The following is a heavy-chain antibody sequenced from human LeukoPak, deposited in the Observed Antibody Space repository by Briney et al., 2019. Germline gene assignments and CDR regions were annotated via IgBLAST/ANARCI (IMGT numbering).Heavy chain of an antibody. J-gene: IGHJ4*02. CDR1: GFTFSSYG. D-gene: IGHD3-10*01. Sequence: GGSLRLSCAASGFTFSSYGMHWVRQAPGKGLEWVAVIWYDGSNKYYADSVKGRFTISRDNSKNTLYLQTNSLRAEDTAVYYCARDQSDGSGSPIDYWGQGTLVTVSS. CDR3: ARDQSDGSGSPIDY. V-gene: IGHV3-33*01. CDR2: IWYDGSNK.